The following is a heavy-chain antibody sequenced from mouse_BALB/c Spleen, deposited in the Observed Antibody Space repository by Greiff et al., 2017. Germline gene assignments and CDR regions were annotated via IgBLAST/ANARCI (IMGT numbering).Heavy chain of an antibody. CDR2: INPSTGYT. J-gene: IGHJ2*01. V-gene: IGHV1-7*01. Sequence: QVQLQQSGAELAKPGASVKMSCKASGYTFTSYWMHWVKQRPGQGLEWIGYINPSTGYTEYNQKFKDKATLTADKSSSTAYMQLSSLTSEDSAVYYCARSWFVFDYWGQGTTLTVSS. CDR1: GYTFTSYW. CDR3: ARSWFVFDY. D-gene: IGHD1-1*02.